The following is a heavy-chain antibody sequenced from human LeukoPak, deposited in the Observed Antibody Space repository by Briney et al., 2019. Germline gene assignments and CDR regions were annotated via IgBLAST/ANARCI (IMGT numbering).Heavy chain of an antibody. V-gene: IGHV4-59*08. CDR3: ARSHHYYYYMDI. Sequence: PSETLSLTCTVSGGSISSYYWSWIRQPPGKGLEWIGSIYHSGSTYYNPSLKSRVTISVDTSKNQFSLKLSSVTAADTAVYYCARSHHYYYYMDIWGKGNTVTVSS. J-gene: IGHJ6*03. CDR1: GGSISSYY. CDR2: IYHSGST.